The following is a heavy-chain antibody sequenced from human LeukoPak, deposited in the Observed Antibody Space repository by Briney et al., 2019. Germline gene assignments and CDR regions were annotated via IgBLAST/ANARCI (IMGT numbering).Heavy chain of an antibody. CDR3: ARIVVADYYYYYMDV. CDR1: GYTFTSYD. Sequence: ASVKVSCKASGYTFTSYDINWVRQATGQGLEWTGRMNPNSGNTGYAQKFQGRVTMTRNTSISTAYMELSSLRSEDTAVYYCARIVVADYYYYYMDVWGKGTTVTVSS. CDR2: MNPNSGNT. D-gene: IGHD2-2*01. V-gene: IGHV1-8*01. J-gene: IGHJ6*03.